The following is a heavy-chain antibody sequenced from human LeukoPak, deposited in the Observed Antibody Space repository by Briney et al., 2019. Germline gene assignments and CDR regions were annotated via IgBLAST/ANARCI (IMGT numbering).Heavy chain of an antibody. CDR1: GYSFASYW. J-gene: IGHJ6*04. V-gene: IGHV5-51*01. CDR3: ARQEGGEVAAAGLYYYYGMDV. D-gene: IGHD6-13*01. CDR2: IYPGDSDT. Sequence: GESLKISCKGSGYSFASYWIGWVRQMPGKGLEWMGIIYPGDSDTRYSPSFQGQATISADKSISTAYLQWSSLKASDTAMYYCARQEGGEVAAAGLYYYYGMDVWGKGTTVTVSS.